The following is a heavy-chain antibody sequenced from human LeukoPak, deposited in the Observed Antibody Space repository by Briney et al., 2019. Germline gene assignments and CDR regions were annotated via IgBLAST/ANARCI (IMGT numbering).Heavy chain of an antibody. CDR1: GFTFSSYG. CDR2: ISYDGGNK. Sequence: GGSLRLSCAASGFTFSSYGMHWVRQAPGKGLEWVAVISYDGGNKYYADSVKGRFTISRDNSKNTLYLQMNSLRAEDTAVCYCARTGRCSGGSCYTYYGMDVWGQGTTVTVSS. V-gene: IGHV3-30*03. D-gene: IGHD2-15*01. J-gene: IGHJ6*02. CDR3: ARTGRCSGGSCYTYYGMDV.